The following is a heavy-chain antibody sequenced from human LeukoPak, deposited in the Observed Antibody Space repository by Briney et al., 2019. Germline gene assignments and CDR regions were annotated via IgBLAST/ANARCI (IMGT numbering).Heavy chain of an antibody. CDR1: GFTFSSYS. CDR3: AKPYYDFWSGWD. Sequence: PGGSLRLSCAASGFTFSSYSMNWVRQAPGKGLEWVSSISSSSSYIYYADSVKGRFTISRDNSKNTLYLQMNSLRAEDTAVYYCAKPYYDFWSGWDWGQGTLVTVSS. D-gene: IGHD3-3*01. J-gene: IGHJ4*02. V-gene: IGHV3-21*04. CDR2: ISSSSSYI.